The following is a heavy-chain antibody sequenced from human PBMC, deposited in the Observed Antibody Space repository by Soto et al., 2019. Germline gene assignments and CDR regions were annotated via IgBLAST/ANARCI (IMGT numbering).Heavy chain of an antibody. D-gene: IGHD3-22*01. V-gene: IGHV3-23*01. J-gene: IGHJ4*02. CDR3: ATIIPGYYYDSSGYEDY. Sequence: GGSLRLSCVASGFTFSSYAMSWVRQAPGKGLEWVSAISGSGGSTYYADSVKGRFTISRDNSKNTLYLQMSSLRAEDTAVYYCATIIPGYYYDSSGYEDYWGQGTLVTVSS. CDR2: ISGSGGST. CDR1: GFTFSSYA.